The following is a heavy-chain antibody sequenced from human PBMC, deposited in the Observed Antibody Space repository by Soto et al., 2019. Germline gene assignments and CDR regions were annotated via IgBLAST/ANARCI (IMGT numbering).Heavy chain of an antibody. J-gene: IGHJ6*02. Sequence: SVKVSCKASRGAFSKFIVTWVRQAPGLGLEWVGGIIPIFGTANYAQKFQGRVTITADESTSTSYMEVNNLRSEDTAVYYCAKVRYSSPMGYYYGMDVWGQGTTVTVSS. CDR3: AKVRYSSPMGYYYGMDV. CDR1: RGAFSKFI. CDR2: IIPIFGTA. V-gene: IGHV1-69*13. D-gene: IGHD6-19*01.